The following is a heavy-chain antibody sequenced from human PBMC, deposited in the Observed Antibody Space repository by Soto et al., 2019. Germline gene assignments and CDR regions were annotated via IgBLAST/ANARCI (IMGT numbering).Heavy chain of an antibody. CDR1: GFTVSRIF. D-gene: IGHD3-3*01. V-gene: IGHV3-66*01. J-gene: IGHJ4*02. Sequence: GXSLRLSCAASGFTVSRIFITWVRQAPGKGLQWVAVISSDGSTYYADSVKGRFTISRDNSKNTLYLEMNSLRAEDTAVYYCARDTFGGAYDFLHGGQGTLVTVSS. CDR2: ISSDGST. CDR3: ARDTFGGAYDFLH.